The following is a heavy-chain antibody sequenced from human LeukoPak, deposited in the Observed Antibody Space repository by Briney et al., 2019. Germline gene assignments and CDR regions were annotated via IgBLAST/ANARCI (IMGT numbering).Heavy chain of an antibody. CDR1: GFTFSIYW. CDR3: ARDEDWSGYYGAFDI. Sequence: GGSLRLSCAASGFTFSIYWMHWVGQAPGKGLVWVSRINSDGSSTSYADSVKGRFTISRDNAKNTLYLQMNSLRAEDTAVYYCARDEDWSGYYGAFDIWGQGTMATVSS. J-gene: IGHJ3*02. D-gene: IGHD3-3*01. CDR2: INSDGSST. V-gene: IGHV3-74*01.